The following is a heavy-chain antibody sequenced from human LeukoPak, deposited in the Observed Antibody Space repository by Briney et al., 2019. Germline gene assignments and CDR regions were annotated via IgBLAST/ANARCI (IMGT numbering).Heavy chain of an antibody. V-gene: IGHV3-23*01. CDR1: GFTFSSYA. CDR2: ISGNADTT. D-gene: IGHD5-18*01. J-gene: IGHJ4*02. CDR3: AKTHVDTTYFDY. Sequence: SGGSLRLSCAASGFTFSSYAMNWVRQAPGRGLDWVSAISGNADTTFYAHSVKGRFTISRDNSKNTLYLQMNSLRAEDTALYYCAKTHVDTTYFDYWGQGTLVTVSS.